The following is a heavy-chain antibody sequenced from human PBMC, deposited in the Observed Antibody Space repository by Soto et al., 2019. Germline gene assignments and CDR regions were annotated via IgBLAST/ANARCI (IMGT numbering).Heavy chain of an antibody. Sequence: QVQLQESGPGLVKPSETLSLTCTVSGGSISSYYWSWIRQPPGKGLEWIGYIYYSGSTNYNPSLRRRVTISVDTSKNQFSLKLSSVTAADTAVYYCASLYSGSYYYFDYWGQGTLVTVSS. V-gene: IGHV4-59*08. CDR3: ASLYSGSYYYFDY. CDR2: IYYSGST. D-gene: IGHD1-26*01. CDR1: GGSISSYY. J-gene: IGHJ4*02.